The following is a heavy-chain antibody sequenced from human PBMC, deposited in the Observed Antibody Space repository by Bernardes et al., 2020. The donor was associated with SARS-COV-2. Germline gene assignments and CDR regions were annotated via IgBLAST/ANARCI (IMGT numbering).Heavy chain of an antibody. CDR1: GFTFSDYY. J-gene: IGHJ5*02. V-gene: IGHV3-11*01. Sequence: GSLRLSCAASGFTFSDYYMSWIRQAPGKGLEWVSYISSSGSTIYYADSVKGRFTISRDNAKNSLYLQMNSLRAEDTAVYYCAREETYYYDSSGWDNWFDPWGQGTLVTVSS. D-gene: IGHD3-22*01. CDR2: ISSSGSTI. CDR3: AREETYYYDSSGWDNWFDP.